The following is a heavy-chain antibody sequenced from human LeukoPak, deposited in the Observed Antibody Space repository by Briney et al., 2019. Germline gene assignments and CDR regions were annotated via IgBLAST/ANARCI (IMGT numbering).Heavy chain of an antibody. Sequence: GASVKVSCKASGGAFSSYAISWVRQAPGQGLEWMGGIIPTFGTANYAQKFQGRVTITADESTSTAYMELSSLRSEDTAVYYCASDSTYYYDSSGLFYWGQGTLVTVSS. J-gene: IGHJ4*02. CDR3: ASDSTYYYDSSGLFY. D-gene: IGHD3-22*01. CDR2: IIPTFGTA. V-gene: IGHV1-69*13. CDR1: GGAFSSYA.